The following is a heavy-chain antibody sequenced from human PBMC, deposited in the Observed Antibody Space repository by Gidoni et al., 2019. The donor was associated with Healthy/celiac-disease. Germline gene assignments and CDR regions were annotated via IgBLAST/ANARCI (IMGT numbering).Heavy chain of an antibody. Sequence: QVQLQQWGAGLLKPSETLSLTCAAYGGSFSGYYWSWIRQPPGKGLEWIGEINHCGSTNYNPSLKSRVTISVDTSKNQFSLKLSSVTAADTAVYYCARGKSGSSWYNYYYYYMDVWGKGTTVTVSS. CDR2: INHCGST. V-gene: IGHV4-34*01. J-gene: IGHJ6*03. CDR1: GGSFSGYY. CDR3: ARGKSGSSWYNYYYYYMDV. D-gene: IGHD6-13*01.